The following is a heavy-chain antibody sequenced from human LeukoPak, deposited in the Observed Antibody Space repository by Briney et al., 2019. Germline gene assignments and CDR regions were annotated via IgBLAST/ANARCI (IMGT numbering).Heavy chain of an antibody. CDR2: IITYNGNT. CDR3: ARDLFYYASATYSPKLGVPQEPPPLDY. CDR1: GYTFSNYG. Sequence: ASVRVSCKASGYTFSNYGFNWVRQAPGQGLEWMGRIITYNGNTNYAQKFQGRVTMTTDTSTSTAYMELRSLRSDDTAVYYCARDLFYYASATYSPKLGVPQEPPPLDYWGQGTLVTVSS. V-gene: IGHV1-18*04. D-gene: IGHD3-10*01. J-gene: IGHJ4*02.